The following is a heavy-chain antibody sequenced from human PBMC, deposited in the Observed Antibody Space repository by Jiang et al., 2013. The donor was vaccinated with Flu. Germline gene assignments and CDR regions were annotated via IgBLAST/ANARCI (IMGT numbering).Heavy chain of an antibody. CDR3: ARGTGVVPPSVYSGSYLAGYYYYGMDV. Sequence: GAEVKKPGASVKVSCKASGYTFTSYGISWVRQAPGQGLEWMGWISAYNGNTNYTQKLQGRVTMTTDTSTSTAYMELRSLRSDDTAVYYCARGTGVVPPSVYSGSYLAGYYYYGMDVWGQGTT. CDR1: GYTFTSYG. D-gene: IGHD1-26*01. J-gene: IGHJ6*02. CDR2: ISAYNGNT. V-gene: IGHV1-18*01.